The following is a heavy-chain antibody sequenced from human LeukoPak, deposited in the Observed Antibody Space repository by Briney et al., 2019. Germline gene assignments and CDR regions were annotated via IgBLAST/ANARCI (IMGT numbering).Heavy chain of an antibody. CDR1: GFTFSSYA. Sequence: GGSLRLSRAAYGFTFSSYAMSWVRQAPGKGLEWVSAISGSGGSTYYADSVRGRFTISRDNSKNTLYLQMNSLRAEDTAVYYCAKAAMPSYYFDYWGQGTLVTVSS. J-gene: IGHJ4*02. V-gene: IGHV3-23*01. CDR3: AKAAMPSYYFDY. D-gene: IGHD2-2*01. CDR2: ISGSGGST.